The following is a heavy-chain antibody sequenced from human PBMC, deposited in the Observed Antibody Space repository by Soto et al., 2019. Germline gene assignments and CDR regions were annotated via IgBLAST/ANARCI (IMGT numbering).Heavy chain of an antibody. D-gene: IGHD1-26*01. CDR3: ARWEQPLFDY. CDR1: GFTVSAYT. V-gene: IGHV3-30-3*01. CDR2: ISSDGNHQ. Sequence: QVQLVESGGGVVQPGRSLRLSCAASGFTVSAYTMHWVRQAPGKGLEWVAVISSDGNHQYYTHSVKGLFPISRDTSTNTLYLQMNSLRAEDTAVYYCARWEQPLFDYWGQGTLVTVSS. J-gene: IGHJ4*02.